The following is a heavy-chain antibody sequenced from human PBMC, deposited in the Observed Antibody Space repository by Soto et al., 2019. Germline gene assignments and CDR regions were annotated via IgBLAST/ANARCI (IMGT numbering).Heavy chain of an antibody. CDR3: ARDANRSGGLLVRFDP. V-gene: IGHV3-11*01. CDR1: GFTFSDYY. J-gene: IGHJ5*02. Sequence: GGSLRLSCAASGFTFSDYYMSWIRQAPGKGPEWVSYISNSGSPIYYADSVQGRFTISRDNVKKSLYLDMNSLRAEDTGVYYCARDANRSGGLLVRFDPWGLGTQVTVSS. D-gene: IGHD3-16*01. CDR2: ISNSGSPI.